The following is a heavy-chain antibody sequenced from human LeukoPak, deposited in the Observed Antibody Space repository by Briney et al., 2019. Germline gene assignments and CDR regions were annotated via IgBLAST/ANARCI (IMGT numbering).Heavy chain of an antibody. CDR3: ARLRQLVRGWFDP. CDR1: GFTVSSNY. Sequence: GGSLRLSCAASGFTVSSNYMSWVRQAPGKGLEWVSVIYSGGSTYYADSVKGRFTISRDNSKNTLYLQMYSLRAEDTAVYYCARLRQLVRGWFDPWGQGTLVTVSS. CDR2: IYSGGST. V-gene: IGHV3-66*04. D-gene: IGHD6-13*01. J-gene: IGHJ5*02.